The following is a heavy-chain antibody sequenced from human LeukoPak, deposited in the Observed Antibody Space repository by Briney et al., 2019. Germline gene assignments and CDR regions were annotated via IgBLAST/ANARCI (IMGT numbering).Heavy chain of an antibody. V-gene: IGHV4-59*08. CDR1: GGSISSYY. D-gene: IGHD6-13*01. CDR3: ARHRGAYSSSWYVSATPYYFDY. J-gene: IGHJ4*02. Sequence: SETLSLTCTVSGGSISSYYWSRIRQPPGKGLEWIGYIYYSGSTNYNPSLKSRVTISVDTSKNQFSLKLSSVTAADTAVYYCARHRGAYSSSWYVSATPYYFDYWGQGTLVTVSS. CDR2: IYYSGST.